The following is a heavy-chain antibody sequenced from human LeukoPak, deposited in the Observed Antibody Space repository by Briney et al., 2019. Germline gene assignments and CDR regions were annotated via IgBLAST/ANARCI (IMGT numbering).Heavy chain of an antibody. CDR1: GYSFTSYW. J-gene: IGHJ4*02. CDR3: ATCIAVAGTAFVY. CDR2: IYPGDSDT. D-gene: IGHD6-19*01. Sequence: GESLKISFKGSGYSFTSYWIGWVRQMPGKGLEWMGIIYPGDSDTRYSPSFQGQVTISADKSISTAYLQWSSLKASDTAMYYCATCIAVAGTAFVYWGQGTLLTVSS. V-gene: IGHV5-51*01.